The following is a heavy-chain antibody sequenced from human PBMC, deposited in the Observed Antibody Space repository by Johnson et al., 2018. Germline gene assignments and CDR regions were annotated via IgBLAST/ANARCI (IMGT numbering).Heavy chain of an antibody. Sequence: QVQLVQSGGGVVQPGRSLRLSCSASGFSFSNYVMHWVRQAPGKGLEWVAVTSNDEGIKYYVDSVKGRFTISRDNSKGTLYRQINSLRAEDTAVYYCATGAISGVIYREFFQHWGQGTLVTVSS. V-gene: IGHV3-30*03. CDR2: TSNDEGIK. J-gene: IGHJ1*01. CDR3: ATGAISGVIYREFFQH. D-gene: IGHD3-10*01. CDR1: GFSFSNYV.